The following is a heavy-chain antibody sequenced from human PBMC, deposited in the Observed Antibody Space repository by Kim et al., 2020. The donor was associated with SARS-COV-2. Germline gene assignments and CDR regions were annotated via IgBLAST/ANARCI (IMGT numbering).Heavy chain of an antibody. CDR1: GGSITYSYSYY. CDR3: VRAPDS. V-gene: IGHV4-39*07. J-gene: IGHJ4*02. CDR2: FYSPGNT. Sequence: SETLSLTCTVSGGSITYSYSYYWGWVRQPPGKGLEWIGSFYSPGNTYYSPSLKSRVTISVDTSKGQFSLKVNSVTAADTAIYYCVRAPDSWGQGTLVTVSS.